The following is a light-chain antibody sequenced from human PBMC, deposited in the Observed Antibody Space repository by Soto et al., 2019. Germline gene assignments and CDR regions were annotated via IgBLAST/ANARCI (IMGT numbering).Light chain of an antibody. CDR2: QAS. J-gene: IGKJ1*01. CDR3: QQYNVYPWT. CDR1: QTINTW. V-gene: IGKV1-5*03. Sequence: DIQMTQSPSTLSASVGDRVTITCRASQTINTWLAWYQQKLGKAPKFLIYQASSLESGVPSRFSGSGSGTEFTLTISSLQPVDFATYYCQQYNVYPWTFGQGTKVEIK.